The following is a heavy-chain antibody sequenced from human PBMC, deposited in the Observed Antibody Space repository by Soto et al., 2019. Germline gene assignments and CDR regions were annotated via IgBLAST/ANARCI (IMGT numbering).Heavy chain of an antibody. J-gene: IGHJ5*02. CDR2: IYYSGTT. D-gene: IGHD3-3*01. CDR3: ARGPARSGYYNWFDP. CDR1: GGSMSNNY. V-gene: IGHV4-59*01. Sequence: SETLSLTCSVSGGSMSNNYWSWIRQPPGKGLEWIGYIYYSGTTNYNPSLKSRVTISEDTSKNQFSLELNSVTAADTAVYYCARGPARSGYYNWFDPWGQG.